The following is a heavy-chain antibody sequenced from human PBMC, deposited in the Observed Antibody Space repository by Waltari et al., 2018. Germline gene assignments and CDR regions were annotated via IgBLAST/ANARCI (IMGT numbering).Heavy chain of an antibody. CDR1: GFTFSIYW. J-gene: IGHJ6*02. CDR3: ARDAYPYAVDV. CDR2: IKQDGSEI. Sequence: EVQLVESGGGLVQPGGSLRLSCEASGFTFSIYWMSWVRQAPGKGLEWVANIKQDGSEIYYVESVKGRFTISRDNAKNSLYLQMNSLRAEDTAAYYCARDAYPYAVDVWGQGTTVTVSS. V-gene: IGHV3-7*01.